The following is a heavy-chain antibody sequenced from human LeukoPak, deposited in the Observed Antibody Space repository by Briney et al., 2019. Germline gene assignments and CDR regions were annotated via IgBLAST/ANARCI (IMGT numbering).Heavy chain of an antibody. J-gene: IGHJ4*02. D-gene: IGHD3-22*01. V-gene: IGHV6-1*01. Sequence: SQTLSLTCAISGDSVSSNSAAWNWIRQSPSRGLEWLGRTYYRSKWYNDYAVSVKSRITINPDTSKNQFSLKLSSVTAADTAVYYCARGPVNWDDSSGYYWGQGTLVTVSS. CDR3: ARGPVNWDDSSGYY. CDR2: TYYRSKWYN. CDR1: GDSVSSNSAA.